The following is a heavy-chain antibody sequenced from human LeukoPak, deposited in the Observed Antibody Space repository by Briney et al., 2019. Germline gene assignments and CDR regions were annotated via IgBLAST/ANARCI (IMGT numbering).Heavy chain of an antibody. CDR1: GFTFSSSE. CDR2: ISSGGSTI. D-gene: IGHD5-12*01. J-gene: IGHJ4*02. Sequence: PGGSLRLSCAASGFTFSSSELNWVRQAPGKGLEWVSYISSGGSTIYYADSVKGRFTISRDNAKNSLYLQMNSLRAEDTAVYYCAREYSGVFDYWGQGALVTVSS. CDR3: AREYSGVFDY. V-gene: IGHV3-48*03.